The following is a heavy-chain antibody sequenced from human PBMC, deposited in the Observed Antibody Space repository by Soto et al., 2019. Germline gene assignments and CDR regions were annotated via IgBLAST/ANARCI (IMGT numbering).Heavy chain of an antibody. CDR1: GGSISSGDYY. Sequence: QVQLQESGPGLVKPSQTLSLTCTVSGGSISSGDYYWSWIRQPPGKGLEWIGYIYYSGSTYYNPSLKSRVTISVDTSKNQFSLKLSSVTAADTAVYYCARDSLGWSYLYYYYGMDVWGQGTTVTVSS. D-gene: IGHD1-26*01. CDR3: ARDSLGWSYLYYYYGMDV. V-gene: IGHV4-30-4*01. CDR2: IYYSGST. J-gene: IGHJ6*02.